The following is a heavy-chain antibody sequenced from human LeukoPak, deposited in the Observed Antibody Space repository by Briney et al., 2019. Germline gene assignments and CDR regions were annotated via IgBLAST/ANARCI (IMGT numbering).Heavy chain of an antibody. CDR1: GFTFSSYA. Sequence: GGSLRLSCAASGFTFSSYAMHWVRQAPGKGLEWVAVISYDGSNKYYADSVKGRFTVSRDNSKNTLYLQMNSLRAEGTAVYYCARDLADIVVVPAAIFYYYYGMDVWGQGTTVTVSS. V-gene: IGHV3-30*04. CDR3: ARDLADIVVVPAAIFYYYYGMDV. D-gene: IGHD2-2*01. J-gene: IGHJ6*02. CDR2: ISYDGSNK.